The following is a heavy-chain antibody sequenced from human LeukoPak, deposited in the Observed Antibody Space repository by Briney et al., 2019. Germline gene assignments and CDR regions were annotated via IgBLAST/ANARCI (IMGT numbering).Heavy chain of an antibody. J-gene: IGHJ4*02. D-gene: IGHD2-2*01. CDR3: ARGPAARETGTFDY. CDR1: GGTFSSYA. Sequence: SVKVTCKASGGTFSSYAISWVRQAPGQGLEWMGRIIPILGIANYAQKFQGRVTITADKSTSTAYMELSSLRSEDTAVYYCARGPAARETGTFDYWGQGTLVTVSS. CDR2: IIPILGIA. V-gene: IGHV1-69*04.